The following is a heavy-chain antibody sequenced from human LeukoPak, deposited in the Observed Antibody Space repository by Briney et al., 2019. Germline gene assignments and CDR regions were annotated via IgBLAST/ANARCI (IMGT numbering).Heavy chain of an antibody. Sequence: SQTLSLTCTVSGGSISSGGYYWSWIRQHPGKGLGWIGYIYYSGSTSSNPSLKSRVTISVDTSKNQFSLKLSSVTAADTAVYYWAAGTYYYDSSGYYGPLFDYWGQGTLVTVPS. CDR3: AAGTYYYDSSGYYGPLFDY. D-gene: IGHD3-22*01. J-gene: IGHJ4*02. CDR2: IYYSGST. V-gene: IGHV4-31*03. CDR1: GGSISSGGYY.